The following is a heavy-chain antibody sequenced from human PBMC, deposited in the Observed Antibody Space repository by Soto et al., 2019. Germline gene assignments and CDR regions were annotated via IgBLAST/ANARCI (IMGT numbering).Heavy chain of an antibody. J-gene: IGHJ4*02. V-gene: IGHV3-66*01. CDR3: ATAKLLLPWLFTY. D-gene: IGHD2-15*01. CDR2: IYSGGST. CDR1: GFTFSSYA. Sequence: GGSLRLSCAASGFTFSSYAMHWVRQAPGKGLEWVSVIYSGGSTNYADSVKGRFTISRDDSKNTLFLQMNSLRAEDTAVYYCATAKLLLPWLFTYWGQETLVTVSS.